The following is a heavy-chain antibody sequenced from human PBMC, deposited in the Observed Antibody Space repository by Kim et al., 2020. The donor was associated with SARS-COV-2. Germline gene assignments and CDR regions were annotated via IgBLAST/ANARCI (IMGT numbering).Heavy chain of an antibody. CDR1: SDSISSYY. J-gene: IGHJ4*02. D-gene: IGHD2-2*01. CDR2: IYDSGST. CDR3: ERSEGRASWHQFDS. Sequence: SETLSLTCSVSSDSISSYYCSWIRQLPGKGLEWLGFIYDSGSTDANPSLKTRVTISWDTSRNQFSLDLTSVTEAATAVYYFERSEGRASWHQFDSWGQGT. V-gene: IGHV4-59*01.